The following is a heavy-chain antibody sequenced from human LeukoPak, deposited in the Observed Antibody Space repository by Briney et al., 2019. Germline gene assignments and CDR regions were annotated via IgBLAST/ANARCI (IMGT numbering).Heavy chain of an antibody. CDR2: IYTSGST. V-gene: IGHV4-61*02. CDR3: ARTKVPKYYYYYYMDV. J-gene: IGHJ6*03. D-gene: IGHD3-10*01. Sequence: PSETLSLTCTVSGGSISSGSYYWSWIRQPAGKGLEWIGRIYTSGSTNYNPSLKSRVTISVDTSKNQFSLKLSSVTAADTAVYYCARTKVPKYYYYYYMDVWGKGTTVTISS. CDR1: GGSISSGSYY.